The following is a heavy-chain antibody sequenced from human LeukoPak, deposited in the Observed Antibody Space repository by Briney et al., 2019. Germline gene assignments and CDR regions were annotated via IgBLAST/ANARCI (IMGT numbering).Heavy chain of an antibody. D-gene: IGHD6-13*01. J-gene: IGHJ4*02. V-gene: IGHV4-61*05. CDR3: ARDRIAAAFDY. CDR2: IYYSGST. CDR1: GGSISSSSYY. Sequence: SSETLSLTCTVSGGSISSSSYYWGWIRQPPGKGLEWIGYIYYSGSTNYIPSLKSRVTISVDTSKNQFSLKLSSVTAADTAVYYCARDRIAAAFDYWGQGTLVTVSS.